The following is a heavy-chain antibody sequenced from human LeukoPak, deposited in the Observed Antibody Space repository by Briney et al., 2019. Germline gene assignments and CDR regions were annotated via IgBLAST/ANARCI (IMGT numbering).Heavy chain of an antibody. D-gene: IGHD6-13*01. Sequence: GGSLRLSCAASGFTFSSYSMNWVRQAPGKGLEWVSSISSSSSYIYYADSVEGRFTISRDNAKNSLYLQMNSLRAEDTAVYYCARDGWQQLVLAAGDYGMDVWGQGTTVTVSS. CDR1: GFTFSSYS. CDR3: ARDGWQQLVLAAGDYGMDV. J-gene: IGHJ6*02. V-gene: IGHV3-21*01. CDR2: ISSSSSYI.